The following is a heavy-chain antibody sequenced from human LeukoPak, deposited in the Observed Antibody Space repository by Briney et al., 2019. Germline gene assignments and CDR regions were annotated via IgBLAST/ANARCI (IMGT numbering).Heavy chain of an antibody. CDR1: GYTFTSYY. CDR2: INPSGGST. V-gene: IGHV1-46*01. D-gene: IGHD3-22*01. J-gene: IGHJ4*02. CDR3: ARGYYDSSGYLSPLRY. Sequence: ASVKVSCKASGYTFTSYYMHWVRQAPGQGLEWMGIINPSGGSTNYAQKFQGRVTMSRDTSTSTVYMELSSLRSEDTAVYYCARGYYDSSGYLSPLRYWGQGTLVTVSS.